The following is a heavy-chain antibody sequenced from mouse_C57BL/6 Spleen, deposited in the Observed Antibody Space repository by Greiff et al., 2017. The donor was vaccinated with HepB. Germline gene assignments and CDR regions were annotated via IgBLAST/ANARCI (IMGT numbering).Heavy chain of an antibody. CDR2: INPNNGGT. CDR3: ARKRYNYAMDY. Sequence: EVQLQQSGPELVKPGASVKISCKASGYTFTDYYMNWVKQSHGKSREWIGDINPNNGGTSYNQKFKGKATLTVDKSSSTAYMELRSLTSEDSAVYYCARKRYNYAMDYWGQGTSVTVSS. J-gene: IGHJ4*01. D-gene: IGHD1-1*01. CDR1: GYTFTDYY. V-gene: IGHV1-26*01.